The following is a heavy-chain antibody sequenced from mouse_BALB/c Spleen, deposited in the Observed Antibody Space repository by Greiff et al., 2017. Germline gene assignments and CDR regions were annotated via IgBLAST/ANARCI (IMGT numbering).Heavy chain of an antibody. D-gene: IGHD1-2*01. CDR3: ARDSTTASGAY. CDR1: GYAFSSYW. J-gene: IGHJ3*01. V-gene: IGHV1-80*01. CDR2: IYPGDGDT. Sequence: QVQLQQSGAELVRPGSSVKISCKASGYAFSSYWMNWVKQRPGQGLEWIGQIYPGDGDTNYNGKFKGKATLTADKSSSTAYMQLSSLTSEDSAVYFCARDSTTASGAYWGQGTLVTVSA.